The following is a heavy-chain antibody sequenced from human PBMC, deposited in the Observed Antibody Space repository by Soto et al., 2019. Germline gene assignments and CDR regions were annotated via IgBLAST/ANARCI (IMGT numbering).Heavy chain of an antibody. D-gene: IGHD5-18*01. CDR1: GYTFTSYA. CDR2: INAGNGNT. CDR3: ARVPGYSYGYN. V-gene: IGHV1-3*01. Sequence: QVQLVQSGAEVKKPGASVKVSCKASGYTFTSYAMHWVRQAPGQRLEWMGWINAGNGNTKYSQKFQGRVTITRDTSASPAYMELSSLRSEDTAVYYCARVPGYSYGYNWGQGTLVTVSS. J-gene: IGHJ4*02.